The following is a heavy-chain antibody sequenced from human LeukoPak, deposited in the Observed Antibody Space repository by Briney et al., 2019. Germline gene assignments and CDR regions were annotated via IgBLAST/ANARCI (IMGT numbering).Heavy chain of an antibody. D-gene: IGHD2-21*02. J-gene: IGHJ4*02. CDR1: GFTFSNAW. Sequence: GGSLRLSCAASGFTFSNAWMSWVRQAPGKGLEWVSAISGSGGSTYYAGSVKGRFTISRDNSKNTLYLQMNSLRADDTAVYYCAKSHHVTAIDYWGQGTLVTVSS. CDR2: ISGSGGST. V-gene: IGHV3-23*01. CDR3: AKSHHVTAIDY.